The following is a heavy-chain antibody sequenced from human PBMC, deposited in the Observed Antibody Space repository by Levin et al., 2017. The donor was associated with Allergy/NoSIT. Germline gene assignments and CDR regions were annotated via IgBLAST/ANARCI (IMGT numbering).Heavy chain of an antibody. D-gene: IGHD5-18*01. CDR1: GYTFTSYD. CDR2: MNPNSGNT. V-gene: IGHV1-8*01. Sequence: ASVKVSCKASGYTFTSYDINWVRQATGQGLEWMGWMNPNSGNTGYAQKLQGRVTMTRNTSISTAYMELSSLRSEDTAVYYCARGRAMNKIQLWLNYWGQGTLVTVSS. CDR3: ARGRAMNKIQLWLNY. J-gene: IGHJ4*02.